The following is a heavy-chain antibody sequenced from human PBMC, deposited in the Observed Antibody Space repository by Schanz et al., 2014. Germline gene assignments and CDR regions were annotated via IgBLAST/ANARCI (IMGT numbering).Heavy chain of an antibody. CDR2: ISYDGSNK. D-gene: IGHD3-10*01. V-gene: IGHV3-30-3*01. Sequence: QVQLVESGGGLVQPGGSLRLSCAAYGFTLSSYAMHWVRQAPGKGLEWVAVISYDGSNKYYADSVKGRFTISRDNAKNSLFLQMNSLRVEDTAVYYCARLPVGYGSGIWDVWGQGTSVTVSS. CDR1: GFTLSSYA. CDR3: ARLPVGYGSGIWDV. J-gene: IGHJ6*02.